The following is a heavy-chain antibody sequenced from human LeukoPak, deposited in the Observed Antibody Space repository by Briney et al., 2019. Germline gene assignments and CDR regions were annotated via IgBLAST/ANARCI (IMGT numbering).Heavy chain of an antibody. J-gene: IGHJ4*02. V-gene: IGHV3-7*01. Sequence: GGSLRLSCAASGFTFSAYWMSWVRQAPGKGLEWVANIREDGSEKYYVDTVKGQFTISRDNAKNSLFLQMDSLRAEDTAVYYCARDLAGHYFGSGSSFDYWGQGTLVTVSS. CDR3: ARDLAGHYFGSGSSFDY. CDR2: IREDGSEK. CDR1: GFTFSAYW. D-gene: IGHD3-10*01.